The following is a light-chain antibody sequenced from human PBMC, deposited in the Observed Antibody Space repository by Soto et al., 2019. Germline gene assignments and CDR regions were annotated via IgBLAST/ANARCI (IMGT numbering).Light chain of an antibody. J-gene: IGKJ1*01. CDR3: QQYNNWPLT. CDR1: QSVSSN. CDR2: GAS. V-gene: IGKV3-15*01. Sequence: EIVVTQSPATLSVSPGERATLSCRASQSVSSNLAWYQQKPGQAPRLLIYGASTRATDIPARFSGSGSGTEFTLTISSRQSEDFAVYYCQQYNNWPLTFGQGTKVEIK.